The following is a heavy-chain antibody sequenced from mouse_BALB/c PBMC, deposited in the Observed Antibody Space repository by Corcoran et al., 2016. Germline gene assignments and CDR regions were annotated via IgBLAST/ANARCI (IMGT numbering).Heavy chain of an antibody. CDR3: TREPYAMDY. V-gene: IGHV9-3-1*01. J-gene: IGHJ4*01. Sequence: QIQLVQSGPALKKPGETVKISCKASGYAFTNNGMNWVMQAPGKGLKWMGWINTYTGEPTYADDFKGRFAFSLETSASTAYLQINNLKNEDTATYFCTREPYAMDYWGQGTSVTVSS. D-gene: IGHD6-1*01. CDR2: INTYTGEP. CDR1: GYAFTNNG.